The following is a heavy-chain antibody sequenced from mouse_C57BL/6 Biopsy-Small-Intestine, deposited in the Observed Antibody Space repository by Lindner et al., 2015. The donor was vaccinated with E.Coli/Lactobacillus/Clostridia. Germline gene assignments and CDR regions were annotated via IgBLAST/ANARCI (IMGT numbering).Heavy chain of an antibody. CDR3: SRGGPTSVQWLPLDY. CDR1: GYTLTSNY. Sequence: SVKVSCKASGYTLTSNYMHWVRQAPGQGLEWMGVIKTADGYTVYAQKLQGRITMTRDTSTSTVYMELRSLRSEDTAVYYCSRGGPTSVQWLPLDYWGQGTLVSVSS. CDR2: IKTADGYT. J-gene: IGHJ4*01. V-gene: IGHV1-59*01. D-gene: IGHD1-1*01.